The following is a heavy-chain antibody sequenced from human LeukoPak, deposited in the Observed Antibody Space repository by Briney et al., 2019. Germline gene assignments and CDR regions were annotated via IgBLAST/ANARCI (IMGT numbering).Heavy chain of an antibody. CDR1: GGTFSSYA. J-gene: IGHJ5*02. CDR3: ARAPTGVLRFLERQGWFDP. CDR2: IIPIFGTA. D-gene: IGHD3-3*01. Sequence: SSVKVSCKASGGTFSSYAISWVRQAPGQGLEWMGRIIPIFGTANYAQKFQGRVTITTDESTSTAYMELSSLRSEDTAVYYCARAPTGVLRFLERQGWFDPWGQGTLVTVSS. V-gene: IGHV1-69*05.